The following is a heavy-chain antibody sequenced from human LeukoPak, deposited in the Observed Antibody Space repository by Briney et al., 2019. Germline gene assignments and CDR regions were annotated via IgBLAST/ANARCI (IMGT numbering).Heavy chain of an antibody. J-gene: IGHJ5*02. V-gene: IGHV4-34*01. CDR1: GESFNDYY. CDR2: INHSGST. CDR3: ARGRKGLLLSWFDP. Sequence: SETLSLTCAVYGESFNDYYWSWIRQPPGKGLEWIGEINHSGSTNSNPSLKSRVTISVGTSKNQFSLKLTSVTAADTAVYYCARGRKGLLLSWFDPWGQGTLVTVSS. D-gene: IGHD3-3*01.